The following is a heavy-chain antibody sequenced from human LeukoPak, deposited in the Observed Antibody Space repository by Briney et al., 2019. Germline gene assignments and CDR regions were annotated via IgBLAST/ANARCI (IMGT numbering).Heavy chain of an antibody. Sequence: GGSLRLSCAASGLNFSNYSMNWVRQAPGKGLDWVATITGSTTYIYYSESVKGRFIISRDNAKNSLYLQMNSLRVEDTGVYYCVPSATDYWGQGTLVTVSS. CDR1: GLNFSNYS. V-gene: IGHV3-21*01. J-gene: IGHJ4*02. CDR3: VPSATDY. CDR2: ITGSTTYI. D-gene: IGHD1-26*01.